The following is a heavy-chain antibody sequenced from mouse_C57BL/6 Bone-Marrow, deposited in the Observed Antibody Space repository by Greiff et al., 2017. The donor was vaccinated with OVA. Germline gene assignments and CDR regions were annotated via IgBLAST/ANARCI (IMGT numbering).Heavy chain of an antibody. CDR1: GYAFTNYL. CDR3: ARSRRGYYFDY. V-gene: IGHV1-54*01. J-gene: IGHJ2*01. CDR2: INPGSGGT. Sequence: QVQLKESGAELVRPGTSVKVSCKASGYAFTNYLIEWVKQRPGHGLEWIGVINPGSGGTNYNEKFKGKATLTADKSSSTAYMQLSSLTSEDSAVYFCARSRRGYYFDYWGQGTTLTVSS. D-gene: IGHD2-12*01.